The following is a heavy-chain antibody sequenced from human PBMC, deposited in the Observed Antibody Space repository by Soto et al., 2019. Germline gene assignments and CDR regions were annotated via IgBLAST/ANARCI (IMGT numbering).Heavy chain of an antibody. CDR1: GYAFTSYC. CDR2: IYPGDSDT. CDR3: ARLNYYYDSSGPPHYYYYGMDV. Sequence: YSLKISRAGSGYAFTSYCTAWGRHMPGKGPHSPWIIYPGDSDTRYSPSFQGQVTISADKSISTAYLQWSSLKASDTAMYYCARLNYYYDSSGPPHYYYYGMDVWGQGITVT. V-gene: IGHV5-51*01. D-gene: IGHD3-22*01. J-gene: IGHJ6*02.